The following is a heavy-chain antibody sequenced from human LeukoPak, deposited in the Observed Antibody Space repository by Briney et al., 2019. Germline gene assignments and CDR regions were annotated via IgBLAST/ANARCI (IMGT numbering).Heavy chain of an antibody. CDR3: VKGKGIAVTSLDY. D-gene: IGHD6-19*01. V-gene: IGHV3-64D*06. J-gene: IGHJ4*02. CDR1: GFIFSNYA. CDR2: ISSNGGST. Sequence: GGSLRLSCSASGFIFSNYAMHWVRQAPGKGLEYVSAISSNGGSTYYADSVKGRFTISRDNSKNTLYLQMSSLRAEDTAVYYCVKGKGIAVTSLDYWGQGTLVTVSS.